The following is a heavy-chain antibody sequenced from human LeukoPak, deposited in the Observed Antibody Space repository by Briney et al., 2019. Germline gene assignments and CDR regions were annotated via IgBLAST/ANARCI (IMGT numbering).Heavy chain of an antibody. V-gene: IGHV3-7*03. CDR3: AKGEKTRPFGGVIDY. D-gene: IGHD3-16*02. CDR1: GFTFGDTW. Sequence: PGGSLRLSCAASGFTFGDTWMNWVRQVPGQGLEWVANIKQDGSEKFYVASGKGRFTISRDNGKSSLYLQMNSLRAEDTAVYYCAKGEKTRPFGGVIDYWGQGTLVTVSS. J-gene: IGHJ4*02. CDR2: IKQDGSEK.